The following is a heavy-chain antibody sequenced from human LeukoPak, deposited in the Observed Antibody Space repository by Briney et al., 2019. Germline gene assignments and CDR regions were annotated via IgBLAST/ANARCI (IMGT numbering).Heavy chain of an antibody. J-gene: IGHJ6*03. V-gene: IGHV1-69*05. CDR1: GGTFSSYA. D-gene: IGHD6-13*01. CDR3: ARWGYSSSWYDYYMDV. CDR2: IIPIFGTA. Sequence: SVKVSCKASGGTFSSYAISWVRQAPGQGLEWMGGIIPIFGTANYAQKFQGRVTITTDESTSTAYMELSSLRPEDTAVYYCARWGYSSSWYDYYMDVWGKGTTVTVSS.